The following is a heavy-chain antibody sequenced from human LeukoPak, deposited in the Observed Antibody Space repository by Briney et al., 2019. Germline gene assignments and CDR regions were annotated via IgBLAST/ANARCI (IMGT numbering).Heavy chain of an antibody. Sequence: PSQTLSLTCTVSGGSISSGDYYWSWIRQPPGKGLEWIGYIYYSGSTYYNPSLKSRVTISVDTSKNQFSLKLSSVTAADTAVYYCARVMITFGGVIGQFDYWGQGTLVTVSS. CDR3: ARVMITFGGVIGQFDY. V-gene: IGHV4-30-4*01. CDR2: IYYSGST. D-gene: IGHD3-16*02. J-gene: IGHJ4*02. CDR1: GGSISSGDYY.